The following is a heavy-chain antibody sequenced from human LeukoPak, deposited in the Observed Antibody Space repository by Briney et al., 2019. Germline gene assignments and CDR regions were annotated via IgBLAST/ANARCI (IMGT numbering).Heavy chain of an antibody. CDR3: ARPYRGYSGYDYYYYYMDV. Sequence: PSETLSLTCTVSGGSIISSSYYWDWIRQPPGKGLEWIGSIYYSGSTYYNPSLKSRVTISVDTSKSQFSLKVSSVTAADTAVYYCARPYRGYSGYDYYYYYMDVWGKGTTVTVSS. V-gene: IGHV4-39*07. D-gene: IGHD5-12*01. CDR1: GGSIISSSYY. J-gene: IGHJ6*03. CDR2: IYYSGST.